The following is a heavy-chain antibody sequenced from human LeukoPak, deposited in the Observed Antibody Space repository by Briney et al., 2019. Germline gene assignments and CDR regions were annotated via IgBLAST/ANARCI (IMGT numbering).Heavy chain of an antibody. Sequence: GESLKISCNGSGYSFSNYWIGWVRQMPGKGLEWMGIIYPGDSDIRYSPSFQGQVTISADKSISTAYLQWSSLKASDTAMYYCARRKDGYNLFYFDYWGQGTPVTVSS. D-gene: IGHD5-24*01. CDR3: ARRKDGYNLFYFDY. CDR1: GYSFSNYW. CDR2: IYPGDSDI. V-gene: IGHV5-51*01. J-gene: IGHJ4*02.